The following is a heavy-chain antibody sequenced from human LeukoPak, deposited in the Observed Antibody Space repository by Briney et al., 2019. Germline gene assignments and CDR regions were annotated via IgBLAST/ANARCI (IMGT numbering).Heavy chain of an antibody. CDR2: ISYDGSNK. V-gene: IGHV3-30-3*01. Sequence: PGGSLRLSCAASGFTFSSYAMHWVRQAPGKGLEWVAVISYDGSNKYYADSVKGRFTISRDNSKNTLYLQMNGLRAEDTAVYYCARGGGYYDSSGYQDYWGQGTLVTVSS. D-gene: IGHD3-22*01. J-gene: IGHJ4*02. CDR3: ARGGGYYDSSGYQDY. CDR1: GFTFSSYA.